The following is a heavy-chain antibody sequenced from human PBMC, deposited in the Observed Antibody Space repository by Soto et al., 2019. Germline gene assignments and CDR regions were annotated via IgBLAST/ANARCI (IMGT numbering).Heavy chain of an antibody. D-gene: IGHD3-3*01. J-gene: IGHJ4*02. CDR1: GLTFSNAW. V-gene: IGHV3-15*01. CDR3: TTNLVILFGVVIISDY. CDR2: IKSKTDGGTT. Sequence: EVQLVESGGGLVKPGGSLRLSCEASGLTFSNAWMSWVRQPQGKGLGWVGGIKSKTDGGTTDYAAPVKGRFTISRDDSKNTLYLQMNSLKTEDTAVYYCTTNLVILFGVVIISDYWGQGTLVTVSS.